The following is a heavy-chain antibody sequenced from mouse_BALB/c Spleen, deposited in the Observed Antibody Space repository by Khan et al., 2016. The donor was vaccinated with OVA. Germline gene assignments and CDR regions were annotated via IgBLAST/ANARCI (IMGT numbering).Heavy chain of an antibody. CDR1: GFTFSSYW. CDR3: ARDRIDY. CDR2: INPTPGYT. V-gene: IGHV1-7*01. J-gene: IGHJ2*01. Sequence: QMQLQQSGAEQAKPGASVKMSCKTSGFTFSSYWMHWVKQRPGQGLEWIGYINPTPGYTEYNEKFKDKATLSADKSSSTAFMQLTSLTSEDSAVYYCARDRIDYWGQGTTLTVSS.